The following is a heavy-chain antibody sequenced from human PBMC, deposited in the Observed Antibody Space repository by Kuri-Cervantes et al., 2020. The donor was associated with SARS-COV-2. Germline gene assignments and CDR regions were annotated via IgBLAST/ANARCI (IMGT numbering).Heavy chain of an antibody. CDR2: INHSGST. D-gene: IGHD2-2*01. CDR1: GGSFSGYY. Sequence: SETLSLTCAVYGGSFSGYYWSWIRQPPGKELEWIGEINHSGSTNYNPSLKSRVTISVDTSKNQFSLKLSSVTAADTAVYYCARGRPPIYLGYCSSTSCHRYYFDYWGQGTLVTVSS. V-gene: IGHV4-34*01. CDR3: ARGRPPIYLGYCSSTSCHRYYFDY. J-gene: IGHJ4*02.